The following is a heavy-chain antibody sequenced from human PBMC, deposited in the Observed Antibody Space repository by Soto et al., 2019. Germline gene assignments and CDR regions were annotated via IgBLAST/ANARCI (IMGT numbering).Heavy chain of an antibody. Sequence: PSQTLSLTCVGSGDTVSSNSVAWNWVRQSPSRGLEWLGRTYYRPRWYSDYAVSVRSRIDINADTSKNQVSLQLNSVTPEDTAVYYCARSEEDSDYYYYGMDVWGQGTRVTVSS. J-gene: IGHJ6*02. D-gene: IGHD2-15*01. CDR2: TYYRPRWYS. CDR1: GDTVSSNSVA. CDR3: ARSEEDSDYYYYGMDV. V-gene: IGHV6-1*01.